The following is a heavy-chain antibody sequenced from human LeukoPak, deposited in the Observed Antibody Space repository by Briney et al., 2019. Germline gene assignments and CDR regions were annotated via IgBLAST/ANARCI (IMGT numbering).Heavy chain of an antibody. CDR1: GFTLSSYS. V-gene: IGHV3-48*02. J-gene: IGHJ3*02. CDR3: ARDSRIPGSTGASDI. Sequence: GGSLRLSCAASGFTLSSYSMNWVRQAPGKGLEWVSYISSSSSTIYYADSVKGRFTISRDNAKNSLFLQMNNLRDEDTAVYYCARDSRIPGSTGASDIWGQGTKVTVSS. D-gene: IGHD1-7*01. CDR2: ISSSSSTI.